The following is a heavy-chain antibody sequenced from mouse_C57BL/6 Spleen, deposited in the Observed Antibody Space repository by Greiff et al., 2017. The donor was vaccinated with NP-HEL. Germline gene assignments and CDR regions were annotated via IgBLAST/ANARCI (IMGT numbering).Heavy chain of an antibody. V-gene: IGHV1-59*01. CDR1: GYTFTSYW. J-gene: IGHJ1*03. D-gene: IGHD1-1*02. CDR2: IDPSDSYT. Sequence: QVHVKQSGAELVRPGTSVKLSCKASGYTFTSYWMHWVKQRPGQGLEWIGVIDPSDSYTNYNQKFKGKATLTVDTSSSTAYMQLSSLTSEDSAVYYCARRGSYVDWYFDVWGTGTTVTVS. CDR3: ARRGSYVDWYFDV.